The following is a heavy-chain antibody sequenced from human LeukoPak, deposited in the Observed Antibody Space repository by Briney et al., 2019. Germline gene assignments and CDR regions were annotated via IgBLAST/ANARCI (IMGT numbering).Heavy chain of an antibody. D-gene: IGHD4-17*01. Sequence: ASVKVSCKASGYTFTSYGISWVRQAPGQGLEWMGWISAYNGNTNYAQKLQGRVTMTTDTSTSTAYMELRSLGSEDTAVYYCARDWGATVTTLADYYYYGMDVWGKGTTVTVSS. CDR1: GYTFTSYG. CDR2: ISAYNGNT. V-gene: IGHV1-18*04. CDR3: ARDWGATVTTLADYYYYGMDV. J-gene: IGHJ6*04.